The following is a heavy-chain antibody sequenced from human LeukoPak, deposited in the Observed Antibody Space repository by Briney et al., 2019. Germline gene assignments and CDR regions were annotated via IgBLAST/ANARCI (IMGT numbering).Heavy chain of an antibody. J-gene: IGHJ4*02. Sequence: PSETLSLTCTVSGGSISSYYWSWIRQPAGKGLEWIGRIYTSGSTYYNPSLKSRVTISVDTSKNQFSLRLSSVTAADTAVYYCARDGYNYHFDYWGQGTLVTVSS. CDR2: IYTSGST. CDR3: ARDGYNYHFDY. V-gene: IGHV4-4*07. CDR1: GGSISSYY. D-gene: IGHD5-24*01.